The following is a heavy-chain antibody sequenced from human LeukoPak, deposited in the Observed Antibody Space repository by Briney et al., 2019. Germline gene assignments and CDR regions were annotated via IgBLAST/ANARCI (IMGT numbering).Heavy chain of an antibody. D-gene: IGHD5-18*01. V-gene: IGHV3-23*01. CDR1: GFTFSSYA. CDR3: AKDSPDTAMGYYYYYGMDV. CDR2: ISGSGGST. Sequence: PGGSLRLSCAVSGFTFSSYAMSWVRQALGKGLEWVSAISGSGGSTYYADSVKGRFTISRDNSKNTLYLQMNSLRAEDTAVYYCAKDSPDTAMGYYYYYGMDVWGQGTTVTVSS. J-gene: IGHJ6*02.